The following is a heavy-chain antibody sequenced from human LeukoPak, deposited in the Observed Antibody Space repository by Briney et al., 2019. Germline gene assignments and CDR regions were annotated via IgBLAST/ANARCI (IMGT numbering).Heavy chain of an antibody. J-gene: IGHJ4*02. D-gene: IGHD3-10*01. CDR2: INPNSGGT. CDR3: ARDWGSGGGDYFDY. Sequence: ASVKVSCKASGYTFTSYGISWVRQAPGQGLEWMGWINPNSGGTNYAQKLQGRVTMTTDTSTSTAYMELRSLRSDDTAVYYCARDWGSGGGDYFDYWGQGTLVTVSS. CDR1: GYTFTSYG. V-gene: IGHV1-18*01.